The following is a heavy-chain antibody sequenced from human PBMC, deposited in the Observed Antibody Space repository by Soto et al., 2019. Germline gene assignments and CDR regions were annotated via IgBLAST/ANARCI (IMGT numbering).Heavy chain of an antibody. Sequence: EASVKVSCKASGYTFTSYDINWVRQATGQGLEWMGWMNPNSGNTGYSQKFQGRVTITRDTSASTAYMELSSLRSEDTAVYYCARDRWELSTWFDPWGQGTLVTVSS. D-gene: IGHD1-26*01. CDR3: ARDRWELSTWFDP. CDR2: MNPNSGNT. V-gene: IGHV1-8*01. J-gene: IGHJ5*02. CDR1: GYTFTSYD.